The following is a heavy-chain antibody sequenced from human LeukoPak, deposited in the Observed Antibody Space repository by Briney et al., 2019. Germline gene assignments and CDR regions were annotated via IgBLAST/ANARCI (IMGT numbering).Heavy chain of an antibody. D-gene: IGHD4-17*01. CDR3: AKDSVHDYGDLLGNFVY. J-gene: IGHJ4*02. CDR1: GFTFSSYG. CDR2: ISYDGSNK. Sequence: GGSLRLSCAASGFTFSSYGMHWVRQAPGQGLEWVAVISYDGSNKYYADSVKGRFTISRDNSKNTLYLQMNSLRAEDTAVYYCAKDSVHDYGDLLGNFVYWGQGPLVSVSS. V-gene: IGHV3-30*18.